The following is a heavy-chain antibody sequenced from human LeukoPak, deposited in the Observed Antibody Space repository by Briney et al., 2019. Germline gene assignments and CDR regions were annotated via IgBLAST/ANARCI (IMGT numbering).Heavy chain of an antibody. J-gene: IGHJ4*02. Sequence: GGSLRLSCAASGFTFSSYSMNWVRQAPGKGLEWVSSISTSSSYIYYADSVKGRFTISRDNAKNSLYLQMDSLRAEDTAVYYCARDRWLQSQRYFDYWGQGILVTVSS. D-gene: IGHD5-24*01. V-gene: IGHV3-21*01. CDR3: ARDRWLQSQRYFDY. CDR1: GFTFSSYS. CDR2: ISTSSSYI.